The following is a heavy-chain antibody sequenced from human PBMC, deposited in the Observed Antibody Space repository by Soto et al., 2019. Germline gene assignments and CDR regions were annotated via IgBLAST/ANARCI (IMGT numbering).Heavy chain of an antibody. CDR1: GFTFSTYP. J-gene: IGHJ4*02. CDR3: AKDLRRLGEFTIQ. Sequence: GGSLRLSCAASGFTFSTYPINWVGKAPGKGLEWVSAISGSGGSTYYADSVKGRFTISRDNSKNTLYLQMNSLRAEETAVYYCAKDLRRLGEFTIQWGLGTLVTVSS. V-gene: IGHV3-23*01. CDR2: ISGSGGST. D-gene: IGHD3-10*01.